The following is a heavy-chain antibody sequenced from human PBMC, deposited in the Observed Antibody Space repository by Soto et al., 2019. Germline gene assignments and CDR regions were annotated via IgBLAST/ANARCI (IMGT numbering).Heavy chain of an antibody. CDR2: IFPSDSDT. V-gene: IGHV5-51*01. J-gene: IGHJ5*02. CDR1: GYRFTSYW. Sequence: GESLKISCRTSGYRFTSYWIAWVRQMPGKGLEWMGIIFPSDSDTRYSPSFQGQVTISADRSTSTVFLQWASLKASDTAVYFCARKDKSGYFNWFDPWGQGTLVTAPQ. CDR3: ARKDKSGYFNWFDP. D-gene: IGHD3-22*01.